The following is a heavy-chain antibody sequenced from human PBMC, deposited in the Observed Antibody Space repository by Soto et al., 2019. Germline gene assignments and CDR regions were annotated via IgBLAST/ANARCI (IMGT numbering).Heavy chain of an antibody. CDR2: IIPIFGTA. V-gene: IGHV1-69*06. Sequence: SVKVSCKASVGTFSSYAISWVRQAPGQGLEWMGGIIPIFGTANYAQKFQGRVTITADKSTSTAYMELSSLRSEDTAVYYCGTSNYDFWSGYYARLYYYYGMDAWGQGTTVNVSS. CDR3: GTSNYDFWSGYYARLYYYYGMDA. CDR1: VGTFSSYA. J-gene: IGHJ6*02. D-gene: IGHD3-3*01.